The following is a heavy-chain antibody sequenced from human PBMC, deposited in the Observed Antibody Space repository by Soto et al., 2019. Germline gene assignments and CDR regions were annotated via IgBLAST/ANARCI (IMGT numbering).Heavy chain of an antibody. D-gene: IGHD3-9*01. CDR1: GYTFTSYG. J-gene: IGHJ4*02. Sequence: ASVKVSCKASGYTFTSYGIDWVRQAPGQGLEWMGWISAYNGNTNYAQKLQGRVTMTTDTSTSTAYMELRSLRSDDTAVYYCARGNYDILTGYYGYYFDYWGQGTLVTVSS. CDR2: ISAYNGNT. CDR3: ARGNYDILTGYYGYYFDY. V-gene: IGHV1-18*01.